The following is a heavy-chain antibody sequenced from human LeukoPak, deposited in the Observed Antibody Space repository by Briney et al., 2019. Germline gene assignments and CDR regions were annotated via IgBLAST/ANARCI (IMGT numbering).Heavy chain of an antibody. CDR2: IYPGDSDT. CDR1: GYSFTSYW. D-gene: IGHD3-3*01. CDR3: ARGRTVRDFWNGMIEVDFDY. V-gene: IGHV5-51*01. J-gene: IGHJ4*02. Sequence: GESLKISCKGSGYSFTSYWIGWVRQMPGKGLEWMGIIYPGDSDTRYSPSFQGQVTISADKSISTAYLQWSSLKASDTAMYYCARGRTVRDFWNGMIEVDFDYWGQGTLVTVSS.